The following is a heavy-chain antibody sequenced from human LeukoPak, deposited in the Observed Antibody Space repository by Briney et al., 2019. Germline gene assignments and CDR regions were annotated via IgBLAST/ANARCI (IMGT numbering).Heavy chain of an antibody. Sequence: SQTLSLTCTVSGGSISCGDYYWSSIRQPPGKGLDRIGYIYYSGSTYYNPSLKSRVTKSVATSKTRYSLKLSSVTAADTAVYYCASYCSSTSCSIAFDIWGQGTMVTVSS. CDR1: GGSISCGDYY. D-gene: IGHD2-2*01. J-gene: IGHJ3*02. CDR2: IYYSGST. CDR3: ASYCSSTSCSIAFDI. V-gene: IGHV4-30-4*08.